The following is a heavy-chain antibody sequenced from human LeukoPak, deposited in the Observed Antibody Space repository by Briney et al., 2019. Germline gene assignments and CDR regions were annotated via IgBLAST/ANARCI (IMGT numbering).Heavy chain of an antibody. V-gene: IGHV3-21*01. J-gene: IGHJ6*02. CDR2: ISSSSSYI. D-gene: IGHD1-1*01. Sequence: AGGSLRLSCAASGFTFSSYSMNWVRQAPGKGLEWVSSISSSSSYIYYADSVKGRLTISRDNAKNSLYLQMNSLRAEDTAVYYCARVRGTDGMDVWGQGTTVTVSS. CDR3: ARVRGTDGMDV. CDR1: GFTFSSYS.